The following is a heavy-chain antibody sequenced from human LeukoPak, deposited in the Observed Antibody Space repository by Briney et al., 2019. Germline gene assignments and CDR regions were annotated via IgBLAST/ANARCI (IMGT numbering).Heavy chain of an antibody. J-gene: IGHJ4*02. CDR1: GGSISSYY. CDR2: IYSSGST. Sequence: SETLSLTCTVSGGSISSYYWSWIRQPAGKGLEWIGHIYSSGSTNYNPSLKSRVTISVDTSKNQFSLKLSSVTAADTAMYYCARKGSYGPFDYWGQGTLVTVSS. D-gene: IGHD3-10*01. V-gene: IGHV4-4*07. CDR3: ARKGSYGPFDY.